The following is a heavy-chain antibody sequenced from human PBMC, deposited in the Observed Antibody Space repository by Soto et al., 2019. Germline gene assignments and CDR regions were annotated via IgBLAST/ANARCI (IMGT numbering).Heavy chain of an antibody. J-gene: IGHJ6*02. Sequence: ASVKVSCKASGYTFTSYAMHWVRQAPGQRLEWMGWINAGNGNTKYSQKFQGRVTITRDTSASTAYMELSSLRSEDTAVYYCARGFRELRYYYYYGMDGRGQGITVTVSS. CDR1: GYTFTSYA. V-gene: IGHV1-3*01. D-gene: IGHD1-26*01. CDR2: INAGNGNT. CDR3: ARGFRELRYYYYYGMDG.